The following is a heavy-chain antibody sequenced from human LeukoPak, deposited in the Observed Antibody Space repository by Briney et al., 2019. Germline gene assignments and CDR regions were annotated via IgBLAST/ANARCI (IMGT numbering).Heavy chain of an antibody. CDR3: ARAPFSADSSATPPAFDI. J-gene: IGHJ3*02. D-gene: IGHD3-22*01. Sequence: GGSLRLSCAASGFTLSSYAMNWVRQAPGKGLEWVSGISKNGGNTYYADSVQGRFTISRDNSKNTIYLQMNSLRVDDTAVYYCARAPFSADSSATPPAFDIWGHGTMVTVSS. CDR2: ISKNGGNT. CDR1: GFTLSSYA. V-gene: IGHV3-23*01.